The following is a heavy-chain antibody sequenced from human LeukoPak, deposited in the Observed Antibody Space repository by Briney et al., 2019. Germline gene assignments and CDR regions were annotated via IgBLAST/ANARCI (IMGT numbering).Heavy chain of an antibody. V-gene: IGHV4-59*01. J-gene: IGHJ6*02. Sequence: SETLSLTCTVSGGSISSYYWSWIRQPPGKGLEWIGYIYYSGSTNYNPSLKNRVTISVDTSKNQFSLKLSSVTAADTAVYYCARDEVVISTDYYYCYGMDVWGQGTTVTVSS. CDR2: IYYSGST. CDR3: ARDEVVISTDYYYCYGMDV. D-gene: IGHD2-2*01. CDR1: GGSISSYY.